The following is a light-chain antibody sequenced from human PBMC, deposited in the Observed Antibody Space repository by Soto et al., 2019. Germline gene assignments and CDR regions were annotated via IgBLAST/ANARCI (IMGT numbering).Light chain of an antibody. CDR2: RNN. CDR1: SSNIGSNY. Sequence: QSVLIQPPSASGTPGQRVTISCSGSSSNIGSNYVYWYQQLPGTAPKLLIYRNNQRPSGVPDRFSGSKSGTSASLVISGLRSEDEADYYCAAWDDSLSVVFGGGTKLTVL. CDR3: AAWDDSLSVV. J-gene: IGLJ2*01. V-gene: IGLV1-47*01.